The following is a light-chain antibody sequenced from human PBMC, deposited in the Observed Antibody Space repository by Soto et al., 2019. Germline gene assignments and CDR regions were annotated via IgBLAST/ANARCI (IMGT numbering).Light chain of an antibody. CDR2: AAS. V-gene: IGKV3-11*01. Sequence: ETVMTQSTFTLSVSPGDTATISCRASQRVSSHLAWYQQKPGQPPRLLISAASTRATGVAGRFSGSGSGTDFTLTISSLEPEDFAIYYCQQRSNLPPTFGQGTRLEIK. J-gene: IGKJ5*01. CDR3: QQRSNLPPT. CDR1: QRVSSH.